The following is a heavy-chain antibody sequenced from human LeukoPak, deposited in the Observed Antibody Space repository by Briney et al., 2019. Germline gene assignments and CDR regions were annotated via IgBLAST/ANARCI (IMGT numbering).Heavy chain of an antibody. D-gene: IGHD6-13*01. V-gene: IGHV3-74*01. CDR1: SFTFSKYW. CDR2: IYTNGRTT. CDR3: ARDLAGADDY. Sequence: GGSLRLSCPASSFTFSKYWFHWVRQAPGKGLDWVSRIYTNGRTTDNANSVKGRFTISRDNAKNTLFLEMNSLRAEDTAVYYCARDLAGADDYWGQGTLVTVSS. J-gene: IGHJ4*02.